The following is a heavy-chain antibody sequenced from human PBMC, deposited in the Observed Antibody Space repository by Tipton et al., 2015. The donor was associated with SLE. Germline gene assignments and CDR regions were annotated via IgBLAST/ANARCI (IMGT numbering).Heavy chain of an antibody. CDR1: GGSISSGGYY. J-gene: IGHJ6*03. CDR3: ARLLSGSYQASRDYFFYMDV. D-gene: IGHD1-26*01. CDR2: IHYSGST. Sequence: TLSLTCTVSGGSISSGGYYWSWVRQRPGTGLEWIGYIHYSGSTYFNPSLKSRVTISLDTSKNQFSLWLSSVTAADTAVYYCARLLSGSYQASRDYFFYMDVWGKGTTVAVSS. V-gene: IGHV4-31*03.